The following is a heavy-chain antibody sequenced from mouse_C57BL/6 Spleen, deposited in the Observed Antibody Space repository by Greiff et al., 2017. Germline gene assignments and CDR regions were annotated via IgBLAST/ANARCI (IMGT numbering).Heavy chain of an antibody. V-gene: IGHV1-82*01. CDR2: IYPGDGDT. CDR3: ARSGPAYFDY. J-gene: IGHJ2*01. Sequence: QVQLKQSGPELVKPGASVKISCKASGYAFSSSWMNWVKQRPGKGLEWIGRIYPGDGDTNYNGKFKGKATLTADKSSSTAYMQLSSLTSEDSAVYFCARSGPAYFDYWGQGTTLTVSS. CDR1: GYAFSSSW. D-gene: IGHD3-1*01.